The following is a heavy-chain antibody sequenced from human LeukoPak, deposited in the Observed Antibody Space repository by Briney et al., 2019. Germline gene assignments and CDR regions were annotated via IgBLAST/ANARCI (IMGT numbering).Heavy chain of an antibody. CDR3: ARAQWLVDPSKNYYYYYYMDV. V-gene: IGHV4-39*01. D-gene: IGHD6-19*01. CDR1: GGSISNSSSY. J-gene: IGHJ6*03. CDR2: IYYSGST. Sequence: SETLSLTCTVSGGSISNSSSYWGWLRQPPGKGLEWIGSIYYSGSTYYNPSLKSRVTISVDTSKNQFSLKLSSVTAADTAVYYCARAQWLVDPSKNYYYYYYMDVWGKGTTVTVSS.